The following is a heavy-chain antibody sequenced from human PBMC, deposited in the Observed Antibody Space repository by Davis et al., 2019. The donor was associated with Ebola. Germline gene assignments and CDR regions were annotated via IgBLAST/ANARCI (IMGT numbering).Heavy chain of an antibody. V-gene: IGHV1-69*13. J-gene: IGHJ3*02. Sequence: SVKVSCKASGYSFTDDGISWVRQAPGQGLEWMGGIIPIFGTANYAQKFQGRVTITADESTSTAYMELSSLRSEDTAVYYCAREHGVLRGAFDIWGQGTMVTVSS. CDR2: IIPIFGTA. CDR1: GYSFTDDG. CDR3: AREHGVLRGAFDI. D-gene: IGHD2-15*01.